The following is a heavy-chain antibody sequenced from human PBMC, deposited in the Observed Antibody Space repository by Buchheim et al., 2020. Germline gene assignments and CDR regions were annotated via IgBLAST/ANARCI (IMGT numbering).Heavy chain of an antibody. Sequence: QVQLQQWGAGLLKPSETLSLTCAVYGVSFSGYYWSWIRQPPGKGLEWIGEINHSGSTNYNPSPNSRVSISVDTSKNQFSLKLSSVTAADTAVYYCTSGYNKDYYYYGMDVWGQGTT. D-gene: IGHD1-1*01. V-gene: IGHV4-34*01. CDR3: TSGYNKDYYYYGMDV. CDR1: GVSFSGYY. J-gene: IGHJ6*02. CDR2: INHSGST.